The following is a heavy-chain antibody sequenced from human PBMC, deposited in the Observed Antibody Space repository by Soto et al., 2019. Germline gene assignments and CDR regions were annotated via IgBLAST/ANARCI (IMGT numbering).Heavy chain of an antibody. CDR2: IWYDGSNK. CDR1: GFIFSNYG. V-gene: IGHV3-33*01. CDR3: ARGDDSGRAE. D-gene: IGHD3-10*01. Sequence: QVQLVESGGGVVQPGRSLRLSCAASGFIFSNYGMHWVRQAPGKGLEWVAVIWYDGSNKYYADSVKGRFTISRDNSKNTLYLQMNSLRAEDTAVYYCARGDDSGRAERGQGTLVTVSS. J-gene: IGHJ4*02.